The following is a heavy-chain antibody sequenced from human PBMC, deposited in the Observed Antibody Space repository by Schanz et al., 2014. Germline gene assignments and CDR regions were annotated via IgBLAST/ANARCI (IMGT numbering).Heavy chain of an antibody. D-gene: IGHD3-10*01. CDR3: ARIGGSVFDY. CDR1: GFTFSTHA. CDR2: VSSDGNND. V-gene: IGHV3-30*03. Sequence: VQLVESGGGLVQPGKSLRLSCAASGFTFSTHAMHWVRQAPGKGLEWVALVSSDGNNDYYTDSVKGRFTISSDSSKNTLYLQMNSLRAEDTAVYYCARIGGSVFDYWAQGTLVTVSS. J-gene: IGHJ4*02.